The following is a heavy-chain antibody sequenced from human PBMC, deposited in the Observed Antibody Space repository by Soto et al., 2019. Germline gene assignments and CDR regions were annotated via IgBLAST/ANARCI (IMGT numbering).Heavy chain of an antibody. V-gene: IGHV4-59*08. CDR2: IYYSGST. CDR1: GGSITSYY. CDR3: ARHASGNYSGYYYYGMDV. J-gene: IGHJ6*02. Sequence: SETLSLTCSVSGGSITSYYWTWIRQPPGKRLEWIGYIYYSGSTSYNPSLKSRVTISVDTSKNQFSLKLHSVTAADTAVYYCARHASGNYSGYYYYGMDVWGQGTTVTVSS. D-gene: IGHD3-10*01.